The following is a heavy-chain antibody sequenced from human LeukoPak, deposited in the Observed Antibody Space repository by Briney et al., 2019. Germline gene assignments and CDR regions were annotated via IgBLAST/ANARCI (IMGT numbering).Heavy chain of an antibody. CDR3: ARFRIAADY. CDR2: IYYSGST. CDR1: GGSISSYY. V-gene: IGHV4-59*01. Sequence: SETLSLTCTVSGGSISSYYWSWIRQPPGKGLEWIGYIYYSGSTNYNPSLKSQVTISVDTSKNQFSLKLSSVTAADTAVYYCARFRIAADYWGQGTLVTVSS. D-gene: IGHD6-25*01. J-gene: IGHJ4*02.